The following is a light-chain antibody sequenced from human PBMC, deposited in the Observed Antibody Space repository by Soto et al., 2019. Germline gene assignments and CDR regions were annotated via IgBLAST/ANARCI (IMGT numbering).Light chain of an antibody. Sequence: QSALTPPASVSGSPGQSITISCTGTSSDVGGYNYDSWYQQHPGKAPKLMIYDVRNRPSGVSDRFSGSKSVNTASLTISGLQAEDEADYYCSSYTSSSTRVFGGGTQLTVL. J-gene: IGLJ2*01. V-gene: IGLV2-14*01. CDR3: SSYTSSSTRV. CDR1: SSDVGGYNY. CDR2: DVR.